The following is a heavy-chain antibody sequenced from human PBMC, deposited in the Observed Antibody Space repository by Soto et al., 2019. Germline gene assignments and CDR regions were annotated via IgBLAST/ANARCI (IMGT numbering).Heavy chain of an antibody. J-gene: IGHJ4*02. Sequence: EVQLVESGGGVVRHGGSLRLSCAASGFTFDDYAMSWVRQAPGKGLEWVAGINWNGRSTTYADSLKGRFTISRDNAKNSLHLQINSLRAEDTASYFCARCSSTSCYIMASFDYWGQGTLVTVSS. V-gene: IGHV3-20*04. CDR3: ARCSSTSCYIMASFDY. D-gene: IGHD2-2*02. CDR1: GFTFDDYA. CDR2: INWNGRST.